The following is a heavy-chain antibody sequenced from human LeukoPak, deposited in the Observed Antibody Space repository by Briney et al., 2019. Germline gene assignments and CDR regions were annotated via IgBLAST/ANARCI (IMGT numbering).Heavy chain of an antibody. CDR2: IKQDGSEK. J-gene: IGHJ4*02. CDR1: GFTFSSYG. D-gene: IGHD1-26*01. V-gene: IGHV3-7*01. Sequence: GGSLRLSCAASGFTFSSYGMHWVRQAPGKGLEWVANIKQDGSEKYYVDSVKGRFTISRDNAKNSLYLQMNSLRAEDTAVYYCARPRATYYFDYWGQGTPVTVSS. CDR3: ARPRATYYFDY.